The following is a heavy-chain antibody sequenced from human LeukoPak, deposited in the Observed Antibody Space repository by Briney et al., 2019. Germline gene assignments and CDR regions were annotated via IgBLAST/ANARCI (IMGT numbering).Heavy chain of an antibody. CDR3: ARDLYGSGSYYTSYYYGMDV. J-gene: IGHJ6*02. V-gene: IGHV3-11*04. Sequence: GGSLRLSCAASGFTFSDYYMSWIRQAPGKGLEWVSYISSSGSTIYYADSVKGRFTISRDNAKNSLYLQMNSLRAEDTAVYYCARDLYGSGSYYTSYYYGMDVWGQGTTVTVSS. CDR2: ISSSGSTI. CDR1: GFTFSDYY. D-gene: IGHD3-10*01.